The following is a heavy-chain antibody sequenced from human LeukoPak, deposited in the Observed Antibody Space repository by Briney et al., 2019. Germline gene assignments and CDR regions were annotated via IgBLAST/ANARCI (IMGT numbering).Heavy chain of an antibody. D-gene: IGHD3-22*01. V-gene: IGHV3-23*01. CDR1: GFTFSSYA. J-gene: IGHJ4*03. CDR2: ISGSGGST. CDR3: AKDRGRYYDSSGYYWGYYFDS. Sequence: GGSLRLSCAASGFTFSSYAMSWVRQAPGKGLEWVPAISGSGGSTYYADSVKGRFTISRDNSKNTLYLQMNSLRAEDTAVYYCAKDRGRYYDSSGYYWGYYFDSWGQGTTVTVSS.